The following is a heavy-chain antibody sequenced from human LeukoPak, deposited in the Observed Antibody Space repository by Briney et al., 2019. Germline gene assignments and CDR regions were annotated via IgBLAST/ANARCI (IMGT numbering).Heavy chain of an antibody. J-gene: IGHJ4*02. D-gene: IGHD6-13*01. CDR1: GFTFSSYA. V-gene: IGHV3-33*06. CDR2: IGYDGSMK. Sequence: GGSLRLSCAASGFTFSSYAMHWVRQAPGKGLEWVAVIGYDGSMKYYADSVKGRFTISRDNSKNTLCLQMNSLRAEDTAVYYCAKDLAAAGISDYWGQGTLVTVSS. CDR3: AKDLAAAGISDY.